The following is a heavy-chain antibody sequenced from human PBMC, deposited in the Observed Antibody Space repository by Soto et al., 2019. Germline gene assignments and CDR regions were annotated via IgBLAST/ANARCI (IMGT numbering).Heavy chain of an antibody. Sequence: SETLSLTCAVSGGSISDSNWWNWVRQPPGKGLEWIGEIYHSGSTNYNPSLKSRVTISVDKSKNQFSLNLSSVTAADTAVYYCAGTGGGYYGDYFDYWGQGILVTVSS. CDR1: GGSISDSNW. V-gene: IGHV4-4*02. J-gene: IGHJ4*02. CDR2: IYHSGST. D-gene: IGHD3-3*01. CDR3: AGTGGGYYGDYFDY.